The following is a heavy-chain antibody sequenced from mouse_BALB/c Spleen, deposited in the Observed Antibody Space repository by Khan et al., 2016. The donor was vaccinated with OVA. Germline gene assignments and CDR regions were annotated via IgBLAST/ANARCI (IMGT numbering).Heavy chain of an antibody. Sequence: VELVESGPGLVAPSQSLSITCTVSGFSLTSYGVHWVRQPPGKGLEWLGVIWAGGSTNYNSALMSRLSISTDNSKSQVFLKMNSMQTDDTAMYYCVRIEDKWGQGTTVTVSA. CDR3: VRIEDK. V-gene: IGHV2-9*02. J-gene: IGHJ2*01. CDR2: IWAGGST. CDR1: GFSLTSYG.